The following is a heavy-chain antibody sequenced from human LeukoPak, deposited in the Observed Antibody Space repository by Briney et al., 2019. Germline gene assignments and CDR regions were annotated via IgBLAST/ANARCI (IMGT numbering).Heavy chain of an antibody. CDR1: GFTFSNYG. D-gene: IGHD3-22*01. Sequence: GGSLRLSCAAFGFTFSNYGMNWVRQAPGKGLEWVSGISFSSRYIYYADSLRGRFTISRDNANSSVYLQMDSLRAEDTAVYYCATYSSLNRREFQFWGQGTLLTVSS. J-gene: IGHJ1*01. V-gene: IGHV3-21*01. CDR3: ATYSSLNRREFQF. CDR2: ISFSSRYI.